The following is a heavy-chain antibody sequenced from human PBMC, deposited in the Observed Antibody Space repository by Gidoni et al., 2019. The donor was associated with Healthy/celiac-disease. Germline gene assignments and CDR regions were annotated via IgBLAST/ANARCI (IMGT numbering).Heavy chain of an antibody. Sequence: EVQLLESGGGLVQPGGSMRLPCAAYGFTFSSYAMSWVRQAPGKGLEWVSAIRGSGGSTYYADSVKGRFTISRDNSKNTLYLQMNSLRAEDTAVYYCAKIPARPDYYYYMDVWGKGTTVTVSS. V-gene: IGHV3-23*01. CDR2: IRGSGGST. D-gene: IGHD6-6*01. CDR1: GFTFSSYA. J-gene: IGHJ6*03. CDR3: AKIPARPDYYYYMDV.